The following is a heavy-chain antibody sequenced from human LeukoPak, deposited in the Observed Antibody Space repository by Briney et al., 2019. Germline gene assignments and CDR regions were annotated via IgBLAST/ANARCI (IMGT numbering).Heavy chain of an antibody. Sequence: PGRSLRLSCAASGFTFSSYGMHWVRQAPGKGLEWVAVIWYDGSNKYYADSVKGRFTISRDNSKNTLYLQMNGLRAEDTAVYYCARDGEHDAFDIWGQGTMVTVSS. V-gene: IGHV3-33*01. CDR1: GFTFSSYG. CDR3: ARDGEHDAFDI. CDR2: IWYDGSNK. J-gene: IGHJ3*02.